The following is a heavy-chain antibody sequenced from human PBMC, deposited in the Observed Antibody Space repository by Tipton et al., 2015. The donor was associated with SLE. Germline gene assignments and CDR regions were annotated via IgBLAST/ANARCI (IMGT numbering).Heavy chain of an antibody. CDR3: AIAVAGTLFFDY. Sequence: QSGAEVKKPGASVKVSCKASGFTFTSYGISWVRQAPGQGLEWMGWISAYNGNTDYAQKLQGRVTMTTDTSTSTAYMELRSLRSEDMAVYYCAIAVAGTLFFDYWGQGALVTVSS. V-gene: IGHV1-18*03. J-gene: IGHJ4*02. CDR2: ISAYNGNT. CDR1: GFTFTSYG. D-gene: IGHD6-19*01.